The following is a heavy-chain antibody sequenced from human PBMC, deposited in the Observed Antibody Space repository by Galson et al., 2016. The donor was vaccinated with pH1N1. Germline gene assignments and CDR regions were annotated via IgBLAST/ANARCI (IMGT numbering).Heavy chain of an antibody. Sequence: SLRLSCAASGFTLSSSAMNWVRQAPGKGLEWVSYISATGGSTYYADSVKGRFTISRDTSKNTMYLQMNSLRAEDTAVYCCAKFRESIPWRTGEFDLWGQGTLVTVSS. J-gene: IGHJ4*02. CDR3: AKFRESIPWRTGEFDL. V-gene: IGHV3-23*01. D-gene: IGHD3-10*01. CDR1: GFTLSSSA. CDR2: ISATGGST.